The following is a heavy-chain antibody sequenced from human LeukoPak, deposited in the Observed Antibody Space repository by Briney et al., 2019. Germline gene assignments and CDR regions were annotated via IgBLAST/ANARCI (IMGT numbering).Heavy chain of an antibody. J-gene: IGHJ6*02. CDR1: GFTFDDYA. V-gene: IGHV3-9*01. CDR3: VKGISYGMDV. Sequence: GGSLRLSCVASGFTFDDYAMHWVRQVPGKGLEWVSGVSWNSGNIGYADSVKGRFTISRDNAKNSLYLQMNSLRVEDTALYYCVKGISYGMDVWGQGTTVTVSS. D-gene: IGHD3-10*01. CDR2: VSWNSGNI.